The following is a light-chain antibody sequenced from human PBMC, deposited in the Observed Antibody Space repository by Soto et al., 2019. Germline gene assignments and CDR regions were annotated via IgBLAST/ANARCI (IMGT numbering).Light chain of an antibody. CDR3: QQYNSYSRA. J-gene: IGKJ1*01. CDR2: NAS. CDR1: RSISSC. V-gene: IGKV1-5*03. Sequence: DIQMTQSPSTLSASLGDRVTITCGASRSISSCFAWYQQKPGKAPKLLSYNASSLESGVPSRFRGSRSGTEVTLTISSLQPDDCATYYCQQYNSYSRAFGQGTKVDIK.